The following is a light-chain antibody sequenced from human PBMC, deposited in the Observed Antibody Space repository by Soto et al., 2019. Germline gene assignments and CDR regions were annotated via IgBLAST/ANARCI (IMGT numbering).Light chain of an antibody. CDR3: QQYNSYS. CDR2: HAS. J-gene: IGKJ1*01. V-gene: IGKV1-5*01. CDR1: QSITSW. Sequence: DLQMTQSPSTLSASVGDRVIITCRASQSITSWLAWYQQKPGTAPKLLIYHASTLESGVPSRFSGSGSGTEFTLTISSLQPDDFATYYCQQYNSYSFGQGTKVDIK.